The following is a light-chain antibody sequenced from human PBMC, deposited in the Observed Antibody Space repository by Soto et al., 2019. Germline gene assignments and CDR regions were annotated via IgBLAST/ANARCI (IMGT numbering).Light chain of an antibody. CDR3: SSYTSSSTLV. CDR2: AVS. Sequence: QSALTQPASVSGSPGQSITISCTGTSSDVGDFDCVSWYQQHPGKAPKLMIYAVSDRPSGASNRFSGSKSGDTASLTISGLQAEDEADYYCSSYTSSSTLVFGGGTKLTVL. J-gene: IGLJ2*01. CDR1: SSDVGDFDC. V-gene: IGLV2-14*01.